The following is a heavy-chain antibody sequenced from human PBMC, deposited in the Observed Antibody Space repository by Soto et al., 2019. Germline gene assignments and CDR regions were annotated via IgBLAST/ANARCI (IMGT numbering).Heavy chain of an antibody. D-gene: IGHD3-9*01. CDR1: GGSISSYY. Sequence: SETLSLTCTVPGGSISSYYWSWVRQPPGKGLERFGYIFYRGTTYYNASLKIRLSMPVDTSKNQFSLKLTSVTAADTARYFCARAFYDVLAGYYVRYFDHWGQGILVTVSS. J-gene: IGHJ4*02. V-gene: IGHV4-59*04. CDR3: ARAFYDVLAGYYVRYFDH. CDR2: IFYRGTT.